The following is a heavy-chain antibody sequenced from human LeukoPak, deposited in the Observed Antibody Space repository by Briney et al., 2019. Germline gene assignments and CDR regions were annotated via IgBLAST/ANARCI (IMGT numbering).Heavy chain of an antibody. J-gene: IGHJ4*02. D-gene: IGHD7-27*01. Sequence: GGSLRLSCAASGFTFDDYAMHWVRQAPGKGLEWVSGISWNSGSIGYADSVKGRFTISRDNAKNSLYLQMNSLRAEDTALYYCEKSQFQYGENVDYWGQGTLVTVSS. CDR1: GFTFDDYA. CDR2: ISWNSGSI. CDR3: EKSQFQYGENVDY. V-gene: IGHV3-9*01.